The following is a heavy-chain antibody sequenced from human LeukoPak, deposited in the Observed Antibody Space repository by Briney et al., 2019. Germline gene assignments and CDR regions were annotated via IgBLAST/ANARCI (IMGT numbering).Heavy chain of an antibody. CDR1: GYSISSGYY. V-gene: IGHV4-38-2*02. CDR3: AREKRDYYDSSGYYFRWFDP. Sequence: SETLSLTCTVSGYSISSGYYWGWSRPPPGKGREGIGIIYDSGSTYYNPAIKRRVTISGDTTKNKVYLKMNSVTAAETAVYYSAREKRDYYDSSGYYFRWFDPWGQGTLVTVSS. J-gene: IGHJ5*02. CDR2: IYDSGST. D-gene: IGHD3-22*01.